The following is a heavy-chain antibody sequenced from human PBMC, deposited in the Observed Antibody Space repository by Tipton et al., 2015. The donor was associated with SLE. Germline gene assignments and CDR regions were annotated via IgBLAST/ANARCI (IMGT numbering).Heavy chain of an antibody. Sequence: TLSLTCTVSGDSIRSSPYYWGWIRQPPGKGLEWIGSIYYTGSTYYNPPLRSRLSISVDTSENQFSLKLSSVTAADTAVYYCARHRDSGDYYFDFWGQGTRVTVSS. J-gene: IGHJ4*02. CDR1: GDSIRSSPYY. V-gene: IGHV4-39*01. D-gene: IGHD1-26*01. CDR2: IYYTGST. CDR3: ARHRDSGDYYFDF.